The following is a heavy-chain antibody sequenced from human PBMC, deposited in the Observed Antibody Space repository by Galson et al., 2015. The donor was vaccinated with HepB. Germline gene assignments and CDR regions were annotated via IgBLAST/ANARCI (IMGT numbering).Heavy chain of an antibody. D-gene: IGHD3-22*01. J-gene: IGHJ3*02. CDR1: DNNFAHPW. Sequence: QSGAEVKKPGESLRISCKGSDNNFAHPWIAWVRQMPGKGLEWMGKIDPSDSYTNYSPSFQGHVTISADKSISTAYLHWSSLKASDTAMYYCARPSDYESSGFVDAFDIWGQGTMVTVTS. CDR2: IDPSDSYT. CDR3: ARPSDYESSGFVDAFDI. V-gene: IGHV5-10-1*01.